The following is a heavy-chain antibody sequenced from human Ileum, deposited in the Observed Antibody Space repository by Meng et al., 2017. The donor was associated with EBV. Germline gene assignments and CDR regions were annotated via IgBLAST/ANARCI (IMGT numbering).Heavy chain of an antibody. V-gene: IGHV3-30*18. Sequence: QVPLVGSGGGVVQPGMSLRLSCAAFGFTFSGYGMHWVRQAPGGLEWVAVISYDGSNKYYADSVKGRFTISRDNSKNTLYLQMNSLRAEDTAVYYCAKDLQWLVPDYWGQGTLVTVSS. J-gene: IGHJ4*02. CDR1: GFTFSGYG. D-gene: IGHD6-19*01. CDR2: ISYDGSNK. CDR3: AKDLQWLVPDY.